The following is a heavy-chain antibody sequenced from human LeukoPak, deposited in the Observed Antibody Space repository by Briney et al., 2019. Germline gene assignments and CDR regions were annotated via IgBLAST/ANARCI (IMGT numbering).Heavy chain of an antibody. D-gene: IGHD3-10*01. Sequence: ASVKVSCKASGGTFSSYAISWVRQAPGQGLEWMGRIIPILGIANYAQKFQGRVTITADKSTSTAYMELSSLRSEDTAVYYCARTGLSAYYGSGAVTFDYWGQGTLVTVSS. CDR2: IIPILGIA. J-gene: IGHJ4*02. V-gene: IGHV1-69*04. CDR3: ARTGLSAYYGSGAVTFDY. CDR1: GGTFSSYA.